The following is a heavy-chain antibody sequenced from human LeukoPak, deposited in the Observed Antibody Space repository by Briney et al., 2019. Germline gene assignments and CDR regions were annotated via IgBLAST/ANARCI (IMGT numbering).Heavy chain of an antibody. CDR1: GFTFSSYW. V-gene: IGHV3-7*01. J-gene: IGHJ2*01. CDR2: IKQDGSEK. CDR3: ARILLYHGLWYFDL. D-gene: IGHD2/OR15-2a*01. Sequence: GGSLRLSCAASGFTFSSYWMSWVRQAPGKGLEWVANIKQDGSEKYYVDSVKGRFTISSDNAKNSLYLQMNSLRAEDTAVYYCARILLYHGLWYFDLWGRGTLVTVSS.